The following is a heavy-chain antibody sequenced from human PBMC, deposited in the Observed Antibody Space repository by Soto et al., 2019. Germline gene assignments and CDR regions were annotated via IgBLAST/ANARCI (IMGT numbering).Heavy chain of an antibody. Sequence: GGSLRLSCAASGFTFGRYAMHWVRQAPGKGPEYVSGASSNGGSTYYADSVKGRFTISRDNSKNTLFLQMGSLRTEDMAVYYCARGPPGYLEYSFVDYWGQGTQVTVSS. D-gene: IGHD3-3*01. CDR3: ARGPPGYLEYSFVDY. V-gene: IGHV3-64*02. CDR1: GFTFGRYA. J-gene: IGHJ4*02. CDR2: ASSNGGST.